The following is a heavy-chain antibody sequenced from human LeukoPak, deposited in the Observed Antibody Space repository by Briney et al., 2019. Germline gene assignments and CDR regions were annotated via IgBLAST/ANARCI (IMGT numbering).Heavy chain of an antibody. CDR3: ARTIEMATISYFDY. D-gene: IGHD5-24*01. CDR1: GFAFSDYY. CDR2: ISSSSSYI. J-gene: IGHJ4*02. V-gene: IGHV3-11*06. Sequence: GGSLRLSCAASGFAFSDYYMSWIRQAPGKGLEGVSCISSSSSYIYYADSVKGRFTISRDNAKNSLYLQMNSLRAGDTAVYYCARTIEMATISYFDYWGQGTLVTVSS.